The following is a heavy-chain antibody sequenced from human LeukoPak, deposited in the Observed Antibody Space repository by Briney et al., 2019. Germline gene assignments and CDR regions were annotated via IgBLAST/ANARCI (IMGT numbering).Heavy chain of an antibody. V-gene: IGHV3-53*01. Sequence: GGSLRLSCAASGFTVSSNYMSWVRQAPGKGLEWVSGIYSGGATYYADSVKGRFTISRDNSKNTLYLQMDSLRAEDTAVYYCARDTSGIPGYWGQGTLVTVSS. D-gene: IGHD3-10*01. CDR3: ARDTSGIPGY. CDR1: GFTVSSNY. J-gene: IGHJ4*02. CDR2: IYSGGAT.